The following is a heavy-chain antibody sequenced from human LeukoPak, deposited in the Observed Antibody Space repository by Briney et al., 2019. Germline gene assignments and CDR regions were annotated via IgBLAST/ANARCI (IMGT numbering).Heavy chain of an antibody. CDR1: GGSISSSSYY. V-gene: IGHV4-39*01. J-gene: IGHJ6*02. CDR2: IYYSGST. D-gene: IGHD1-26*01. CDR3: ARRRGSYGMDYYYYYGMDV. Sequence: SETLSLTCTVSGGSISSSSYYWGWLPQPPGQGLEWIGSIYYSGSTYYNPSLKSRVTISVDTSKNQFSLKLSSVTAADTAVYYCARRRGSYGMDYYYYYGMDVWGQGTTVTVSS.